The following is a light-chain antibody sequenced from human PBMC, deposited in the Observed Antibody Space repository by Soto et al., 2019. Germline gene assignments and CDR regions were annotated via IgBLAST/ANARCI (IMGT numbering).Light chain of an antibody. CDR2: SNN. J-gene: IGLJ2*01. V-gene: IGLV1-44*01. Sequence: QSALTQPTSASGTPGQRVTISCSGSSSNIGSNPVNWYQQLPGTAPKLLIYSNNQRPSGVPDRFSGSKSGTSASLAISALQSEDEADYYCAAWDSSLNAHLLFGGGTKVTVL. CDR1: SSNIGSNP. CDR3: AAWDSSLNAHLL.